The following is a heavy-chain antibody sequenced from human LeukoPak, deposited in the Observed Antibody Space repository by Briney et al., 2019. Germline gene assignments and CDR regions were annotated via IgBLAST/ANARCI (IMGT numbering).Heavy chain of an antibody. J-gene: IGHJ4*02. CDR3: ARRRAVFDY. Sequence: SETLSLTCTVSGGSISSSSYYWGWIRQPPGKGLEWIGSIYYSGSTYYNPSLKSRVTISVDTSKNQFSLKLSSVTAADTAVYYCARRRAVFDYWGQGTLVTVSS. CDR1: GGSISSSSYY. V-gene: IGHV4-39*01. CDR2: IYYSGST.